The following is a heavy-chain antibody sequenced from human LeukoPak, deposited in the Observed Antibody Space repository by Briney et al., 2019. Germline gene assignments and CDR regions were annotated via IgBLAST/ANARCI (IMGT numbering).Heavy chain of an antibody. J-gene: IGHJ4*02. D-gene: IGHD4-11*01. Sequence: GGSLRLSCAASGFTFSSYAMHWVRQAPGKGLEWVAVISYDGSNKYYADSVKGRFTISRDNSKNTLYLQMNSLRAEDTALYFCAKDNNYGNPPYYFDYWGQGTLVTVSS. V-gene: IGHV3-30-3*01. CDR2: ISYDGSNK. CDR3: AKDNNYGNPPYYFDY. CDR1: GFTFSSYA.